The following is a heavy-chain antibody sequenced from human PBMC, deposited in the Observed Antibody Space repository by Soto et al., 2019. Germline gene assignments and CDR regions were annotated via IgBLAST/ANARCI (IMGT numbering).Heavy chain of an antibody. CDR2: IYTGGST. D-gene: IGHD6-13*01. CDR3: ARANVGPPGGGSWTMPFDF. J-gene: IGHJ4*02. Sequence: LSLTCSVSGDSVSNYYWSWFRQPAGKGLEWIGRIYTGGSTNYNPSLKSRVTLSVDTSKNQFSLRLTSVTAADTAVYYCARANVGPPGGGSWTMPFDFWGKGTLVTVS. CDR1: GDSVSNYY. V-gene: IGHV4-4*07.